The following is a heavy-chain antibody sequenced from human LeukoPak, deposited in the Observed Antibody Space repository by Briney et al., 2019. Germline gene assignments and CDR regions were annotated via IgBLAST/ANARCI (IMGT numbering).Heavy chain of an antibody. V-gene: IGHV4-30-4*08. CDR3: ARTSPIYYYDSSGYYPIDY. J-gene: IGHJ4*02. CDR1: GGSFSGYY. Sequence: SETLSLTCAVYGGSFSGYYWSWIRQPPGKGLEWIGYIYYSGSTYYNPSLKSRVTISVDTSKNQFSLKLSSVTAADTAVYYCARTSPIYYYDSSGYYPIDYWGQGTLVTVSS. CDR2: IYYSGST. D-gene: IGHD3-22*01.